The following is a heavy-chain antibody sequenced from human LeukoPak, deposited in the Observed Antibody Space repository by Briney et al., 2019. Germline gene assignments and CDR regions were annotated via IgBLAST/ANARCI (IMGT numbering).Heavy chain of an antibody. J-gene: IGHJ4*02. CDR1: GFTFSSYG. V-gene: IGHV3-33*01. Sequence: GRSLRLSCAASGFTFSSYGMHCVRQAPGKGLEWVPVIWYDGSNKYYADSVKGRFTISKDNSKNTLYLQMNSLRAEDTAVYYCARGRYCSSTSCSDYFDYWGQGTLVTVSS. CDR2: IWYDGSNK. CDR3: ARGRYCSSTSCSDYFDY. D-gene: IGHD2-2*01.